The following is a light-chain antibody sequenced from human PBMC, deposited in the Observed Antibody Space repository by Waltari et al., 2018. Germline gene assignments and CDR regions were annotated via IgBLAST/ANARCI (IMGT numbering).Light chain of an antibody. Sequence: DIQMTQSPSSLSASIGDTITVTCRASQNIRTYLNWYQQKPAKAPKLLICGASTLPRGVPSSFSGSASGTEFTLTVTNLQPDDFATYFCQQSFSSPWTFGQGTTV. CDR2: GAS. V-gene: IGKV1-39*01. CDR1: QNIRTY. CDR3: QQSFSSPWT. J-gene: IGKJ1*01.